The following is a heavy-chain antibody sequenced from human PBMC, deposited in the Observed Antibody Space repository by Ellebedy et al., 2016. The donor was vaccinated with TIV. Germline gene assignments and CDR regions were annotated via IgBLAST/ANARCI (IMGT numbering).Heavy chain of an antibody. D-gene: IGHD2-2*01. V-gene: IGHV4-59*13. CDR1: GGSIGSFY. J-gene: IGHJ4*02. Sequence: SETLSLXXTVSGGSIGSFYWSWIRQPPGKGLEWVGHLTHTGRTNYNPSLQSRVAISLDSSKTQFSLELNSVTAADTAVYFCARSCSPSCWECLEYWGQGVLVTVSS. CDR2: LTHTGRT. CDR3: ARSCSPSCWECLEY.